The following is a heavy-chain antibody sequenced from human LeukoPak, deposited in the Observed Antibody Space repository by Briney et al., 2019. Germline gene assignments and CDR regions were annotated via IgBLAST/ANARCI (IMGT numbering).Heavy chain of an antibody. CDR3: ARVNKGSSGWSDTY. CDR1: GYTFTTSG. V-gene: IGHV1-18*01. D-gene: IGHD6-19*01. CDR2: VSAYNGNT. Sequence: GASVKVSCKTSGYTFTTSGISWVRQAPGQGLEWMGWVSAYNGNTNYAQRLQGRVSMTRDTSTSTVYMELRSLRSDDTAVYYCARVNKGSSGWSDTYWGQGTLVTVSS. J-gene: IGHJ4*02.